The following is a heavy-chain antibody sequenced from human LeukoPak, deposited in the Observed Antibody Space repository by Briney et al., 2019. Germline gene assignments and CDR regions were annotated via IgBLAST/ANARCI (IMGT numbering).Heavy chain of an antibody. CDR2: ISGSGGGT. CDR3: ARDNWIEAHYFDY. Sequence: GGSLRLSCAASGFTFTSYAMSWVRQAPGKGLEWVSSISGSGGGTFYADSVKGRFTISRDNAKNSLYLQMNSLRAEDTAVYYCARDNWIEAHYFDYWGQGTLVTVSS. V-gene: IGHV3-23*01. J-gene: IGHJ4*02. CDR1: GFTFTSYA. D-gene: IGHD1-20*01.